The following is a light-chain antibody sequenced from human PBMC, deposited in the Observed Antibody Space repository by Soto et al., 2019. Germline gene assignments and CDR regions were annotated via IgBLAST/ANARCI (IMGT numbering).Light chain of an antibody. CDR3: TPYTSSSTQV. CDR2: EVT. V-gene: IGLV2-14*01. CDR1: SSDVGGYDY. J-gene: IGLJ1*01. Sequence: SALTQPASVSGSPGQSITISCTGTSSDVGGYDYVSWYQQHPGTAPRLIIFEVTNRPSGVSNRFSGSKSGNTASLTISGLQAEDEADYYCTPYTSSSTQVFGTGTKVPS.